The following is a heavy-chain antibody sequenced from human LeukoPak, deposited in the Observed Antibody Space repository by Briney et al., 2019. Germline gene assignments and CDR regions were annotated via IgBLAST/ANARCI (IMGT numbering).Heavy chain of an antibody. Sequence: ASVKVSCKASGYTFTSYGVTWVRQAPGQGLQWMGWISTYNGDTNYEQKLQGRVTMTTDTSTATAYMDLRSLTSDDTAVYYCARGISTAGIDYWGQGTLVTVSS. CDR3: ARGISTAGIDY. D-gene: IGHD6-13*01. CDR2: ISTYNGDT. J-gene: IGHJ4*02. V-gene: IGHV1-18*01. CDR1: GYTFTSYG.